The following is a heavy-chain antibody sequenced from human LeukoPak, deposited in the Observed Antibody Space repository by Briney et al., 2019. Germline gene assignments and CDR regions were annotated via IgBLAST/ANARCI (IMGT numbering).Heavy chain of an antibody. CDR2: ISGSGGST. CDR3: ARSEMGYYYYYMDV. V-gene: IGHV3-23*01. J-gene: IGHJ6*03. CDR1: GFTFSSYG. D-gene: IGHD2-8*01. Sequence: GGTLRLSCAASGFTFSSYGMSWVRQAPGKGLEWVSAISGSGGSTYYADSVKGWFTISRDNSKNTLYLQMNSLRAEDTGVYYCARSEMGYYYYYMDVWGKGTTVTVSS.